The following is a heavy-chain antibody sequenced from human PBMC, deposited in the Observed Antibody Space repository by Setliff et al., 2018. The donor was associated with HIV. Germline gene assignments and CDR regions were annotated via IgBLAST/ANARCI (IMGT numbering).Heavy chain of an antibody. CDR2: ISSSSSYI. V-gene: IGHV3-21*01. CDR1: GFTFSSFA. J-gene: IGHJ4*02. CDR3: ARDPYSSSSVWFFDC. D-gene: IGHD6-6*01. Sequence: PGGSLRLSCAASGFTFSSFAMNGVRQAPGKGLEWVSSISSSSSYIYYADSLKGRFTISRDNAKNSLYLQMNSLRAEDTAVYYCARDPYSSSSVWFFDCWGQGTLVTVSS.